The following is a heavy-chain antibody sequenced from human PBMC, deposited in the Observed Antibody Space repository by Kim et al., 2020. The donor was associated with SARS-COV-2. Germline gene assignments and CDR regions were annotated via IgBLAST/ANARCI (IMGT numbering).Heavy chain of an antibody. D-gene: IGHD3-22*01. V-gene: IGHV4-34*01. CDR3: ASRIDYYDSSGYGG. J-gene: IGHJ4*02. Sequence: YNPSLKSRVTISVDTSKNQFSLKLSSVTAADTAVYYCASRIDYYDSSGYGGWGQGTLVTVSS.